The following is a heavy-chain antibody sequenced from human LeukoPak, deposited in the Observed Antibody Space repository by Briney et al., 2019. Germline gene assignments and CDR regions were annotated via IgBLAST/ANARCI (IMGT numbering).Heavy chain of an antibody. CDR1: GFTVSSNF. CDR3: ARGGITPYCSSTSCPAAHFDY. D-gene: IGHD2-2*01. Sequence: GGSLRLSCAASGFTVSSNFMSWVRQAPGKGLEWVSVIYSGDTTYYAASVKGRFTISRHNSENTLYLQMSNLRAEDTAVYYCARGGITPYCSSTSCPAAHFDYLGQGTLVTVSS. J-gene: IGHJ4*02. CDR2: IYSGDTT. V-gene: IGHV3-53*04.